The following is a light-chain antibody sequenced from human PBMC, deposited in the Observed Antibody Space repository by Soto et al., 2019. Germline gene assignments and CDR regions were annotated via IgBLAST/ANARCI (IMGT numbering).Light chain of an antibody. J-gene: IGKJ5*01. Sequence: EIVLTQSPATLSLSPGERATLSCRASQSVSSYLAWYQRKPGQAPRLLMYDASNRATGIPARFSGSGSGTDFTLTISSLEPEDFAVYYCQQRSNWPAITFGQGTRLEIK. CDR2: DAS. CDR3: QQRSNWPAIT. CDR1: QSVSSY. V-gene: IGKV3-11*01.